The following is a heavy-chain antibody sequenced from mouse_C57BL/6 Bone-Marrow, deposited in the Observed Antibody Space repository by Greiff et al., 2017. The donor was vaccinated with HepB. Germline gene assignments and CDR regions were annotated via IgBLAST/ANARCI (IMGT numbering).Heavy chain of an antibody. V-gene: IGHV5-17*01. Sequence: EVQLLESGGGLVKPGGSLKLSCAASGFSFSDYGMHWVRQAPEKGLEWVAYISSGSSTIYYADTVKGRFTISRDNANNTLFLQMTMLSSEDTAMYYCASHGSSSYAMDYWGQGASVTVSS. D-gene: IGHD1-1*01. J-gene: IGHJ4*01. CDR3: ASHGSSSYAMDY. CDR2: ISSGSSTI. CDR1: GFSFSDYG.